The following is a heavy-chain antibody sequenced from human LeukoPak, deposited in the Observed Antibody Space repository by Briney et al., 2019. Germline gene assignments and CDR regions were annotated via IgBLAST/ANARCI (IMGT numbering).Heavy chain of an antibody. D-gene: IGHD2-21*02. CDR3: AKAMDAIVVVTVIQT. CDR2: IRSKANSYAT. V-gene: IGHV3-73*01. J-gene: IGHJ5*02. CDR1: GFTFSGSA. Sequence: PGGSLRLSCAASGFTFSGSAMHWVRQASGKGLEWVGRIRSKANSYATAYAASVKGRFTISRDDSKNTAYLQMNSLKTEDTAVYYCAKAMDAIVVVTVIQTWGQGTLVTVSS.